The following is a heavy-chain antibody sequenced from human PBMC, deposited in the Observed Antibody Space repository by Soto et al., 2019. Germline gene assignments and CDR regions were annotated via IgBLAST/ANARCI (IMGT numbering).Heavy chain of an antibody. V-gene: IGHV4-59*01. CDR2: IYYSGST. J-gene: IGHJ4*02. CDR3: ARVLSYYDFWSGYFRPLIFDY. D-gene: IGHD3-3*01. Sequence: SETLSLTCTVSGGSISSYYWSWIRQPPGKGLEWIGYIYYSGSTNYNPSLKSRVTISVDTSKNQFSLKLSSVTAADTAVYYCARVLSYYDFWSGYFRPLIFDYWGQGTLVNVPQ. CDR1: GGSISSYY.